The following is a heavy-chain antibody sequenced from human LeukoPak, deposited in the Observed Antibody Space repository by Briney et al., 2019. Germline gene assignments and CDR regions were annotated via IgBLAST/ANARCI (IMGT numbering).Heavy chain of an antibody. Sequence: GGSLRLSCAASGFTFSSYWMSWVRQAPGKGLEWVANIKQDGSEKYYVDSVKGRFTISRDNAKNSLYLQMNSLRAEDTAVYYCAKTGYSSSWFYYYYYYMDVCGKGTTVTVSS. V-gene: IGHV3-7*01. D-gene: IGHD6-13*01. J-gene: IGHJ6*03. CDR1: GFTFSSYW. CDR3: AKTGYSSSWFYYYYYYMDV. CDR2: IKQDGSEK.